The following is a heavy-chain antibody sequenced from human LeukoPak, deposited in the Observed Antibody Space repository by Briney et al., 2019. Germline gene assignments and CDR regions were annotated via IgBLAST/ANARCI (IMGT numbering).Heavy chain of an antibody. CDR2: IKRDESTA. CDR3: VKSDYFDP. J-gene: IGHJ5*02. CDR1: GFTFSSSW. Sequence: GGSLRLSCAASGFTFSSSWMNWVRQAPGKGLMWVARIKRDESTATYADSVRGRFRISRDNAKNTVYLQMNSLRAEDTAVYYCVKSDYFDPWGQGTLVIVSS. D-gene: IGHD1-26*01. V-gene: IGHV3-74*01.